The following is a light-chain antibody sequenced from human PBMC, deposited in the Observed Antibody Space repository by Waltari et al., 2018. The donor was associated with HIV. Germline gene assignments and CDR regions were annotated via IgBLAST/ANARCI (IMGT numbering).Light chain of an antibody. CDR2: GNI. CDR3: QSYDSSLSGSI. J-gene: IGLJ2*01. CDR1: SSNIGAGYD. Sequence: QSVLTQPPSVSGAPGQRVTISCTGSSSNIGAGYDVHWYQQLPGTAPKLLIKGNIKRPSGVPDRFSDSKSGTSASLAITGLQAEDEADYYCQSYDSSLSGSIFGGGTKLTVL. V-gene: IGLV1-40*01.